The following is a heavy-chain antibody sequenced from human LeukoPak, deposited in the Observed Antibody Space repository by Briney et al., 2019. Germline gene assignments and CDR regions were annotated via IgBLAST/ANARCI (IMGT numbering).Heavy chain of an antibody. CDR1: GASISSTSYC. CDR3: ARVPGGALNWFDP. Sequence: SETLSLTCTVSGASISSTSYCWGWIRQPAGKGLEWIGHIHTSGSTNYNPSLKSRVTISVDTSKNQFSLKLSSVTAADTAVYYCARVPGGALNWFDPWGQGTLVTVSS. D-gene: IGHD1-1*01. J-gene: IGHJ5*02. V-gene: IGHV4-61*09. CDR2: IHTSGST.